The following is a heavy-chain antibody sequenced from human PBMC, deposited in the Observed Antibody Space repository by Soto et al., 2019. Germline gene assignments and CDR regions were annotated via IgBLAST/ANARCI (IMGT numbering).Heavy chain of an antibody. CDR1: GFTFSNYG. V-gene: IGHV3-30*18. D-gene: IGHD1-7*01. Sequence: GGSLRLSCAGSGFTFSNYGIHWGRQAPGKGLEWVALISNDGSNKYYADSVKGRFTISRDNAKNTLYLQMNSLRAEDTAVYYCAKVTITGPTQQDDYWGQGTLVTVSS. CDR3: AKVTITGPTQQDDY. CDR2: ISNDGSNK. J-gene: IGHJ4*02.